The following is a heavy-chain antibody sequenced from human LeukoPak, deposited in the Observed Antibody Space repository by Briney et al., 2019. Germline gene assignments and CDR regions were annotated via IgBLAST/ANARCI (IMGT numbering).Heavy chain of an antibody. CDR1: GGSISSSSYY. J-gene: IGHJ6*02. V-gene: IGHV4-39*01. CDR3: ARQKAIGVEAYYYYGMDV. CDR2: IYYSGST. Sequence: SETLSLTCTVSGGSISSSSYYWGWIRQPPGKGLEWIGSIYYSGSTYYNPSLKSRVTISVDTSKNQFSLKLSSVSAADTAVYYCARQKAIGVEAYYYYGMDVWGQGTLVTVSS. D-gene: IGHD2-21*01.